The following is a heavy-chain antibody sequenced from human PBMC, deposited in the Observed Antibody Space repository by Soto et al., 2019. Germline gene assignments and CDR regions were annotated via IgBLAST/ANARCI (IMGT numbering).Heavy chain of an antibody. Sequence: PSETLSLTCAVYGGSFSGYYWSWIRQPPGKGLEWIGEINHSGSTNYNPSPKSRVTISVDTSKNQFSLKLSSVTAADTAVYYCARGRTTVTTTNYYYYMDVWGKGTTVTVSS. D-gene: IGHD4-4*01. V-gene: IGHV4-34*01. CDR3: ARGRTTVTTTNYYYYMDV. CDR1: GGSFSGYY. J-gene: IGHJ6*03. CDR2: INHSGST.